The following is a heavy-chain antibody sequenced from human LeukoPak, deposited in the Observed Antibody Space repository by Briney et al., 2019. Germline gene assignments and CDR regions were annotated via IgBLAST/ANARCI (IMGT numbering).Heavy chain of an antibody. CDR2: ISFDGSDT. D-gene: IGHD2-2*01. CDR3: AREKYCTSTDCLHGRFYFNY. Sequence: PGRSLRLSCAASGFTFHNYPLHWVRQPPGKGLDWVAAISFDGSDTHYADSVKGRFTISRDNSKSTLYLQMNTLRTDDTAVYYCAREKYCTSTDCLHGRFYFNYWGQGTLVTVSS. V-gene: IGHV3-30-3*01. CDR1: GFTFHNYP. J-gene: IGHJ4*02.